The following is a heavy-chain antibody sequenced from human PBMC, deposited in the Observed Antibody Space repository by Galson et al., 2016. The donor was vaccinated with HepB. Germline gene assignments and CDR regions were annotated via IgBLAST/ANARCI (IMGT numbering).Heavy chain of an antibody. D-gene: IGHD2-2*01. CDR1: GYTFTNYA. CDR2: INAGNGNT. Sequence: QSGAEVKKPGASVKVSCKASGYTFTNYAIHWVRQAPGQRLEWMGWINAGNGNTKYSQKFQGRVTITADTYASTAYMELSSLSSEDMAVYYCARRVVPDAQPAPAGWGWGLDVWGQGTTVTASS. CDR3: ARRVVPDAQPAPAGWGWGLDV. J-gene: IGHJ6*02. V-gene: IGHV1-3*01.